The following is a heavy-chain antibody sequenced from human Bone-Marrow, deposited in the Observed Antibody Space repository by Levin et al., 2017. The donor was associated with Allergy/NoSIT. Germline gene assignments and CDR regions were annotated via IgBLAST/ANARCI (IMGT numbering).Heavy chain of an antibody. CDR2: IRSKANSYAT. Sequence: LSLTCAASGFTFSGSAMHWVRQASGKGLEWVGRIRSKANSYATAYAASVKGRFTISRDDSKNTAYLQMNSLKTEDTAVYYCTRAIAAALNWGQGTLVTVSS. J-gene: IGHJ4*02. D-gene: IGHD6-13*01. CDR3: TRAIAAALN. CDR1: GFTFSGSA. V-gene: IGHV3-73*01.